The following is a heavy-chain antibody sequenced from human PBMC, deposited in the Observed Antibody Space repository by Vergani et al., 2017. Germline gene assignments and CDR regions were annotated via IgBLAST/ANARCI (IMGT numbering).Heavy chain of an antibody. CDR3: AKGAGDCSSTSCPGGGMDV. J-gene: IGHJ6*02. Sequence: EVQLVESGGGLVKPGGSLRLSCAASGFTFSSYSMNWVRQAPGKGLEWVSGISWNSGSTGYADSVKGRFTISRDNAKNSLYLQMNSLRAEDTALYYCAKGAGDCSSTSCPGGGMDVWGQGTTVTVSS. CDR1: GFTFSSYS. CDR2: ISWNSGST. V-gene: IGHV3-9*01. D-gene: IGHD2-2*01.